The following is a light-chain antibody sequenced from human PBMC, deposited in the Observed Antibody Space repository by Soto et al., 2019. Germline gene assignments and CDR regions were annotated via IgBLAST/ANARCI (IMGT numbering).Light chain of an antibody. CDR1: QSVSSY. V-gene: IGKV3-11*01. CDR3: QQRSNWPPSIT. J-gene: IGKJ5*01. Sequence: EIVLTQSPATLSLSPGERATLSCRASQSVSSYLAWYQQKPGQAPRLLIYDASNRATGIPARFSGSGSGTDFTLTSSSLEPEDFVVYYCQQRSNWPPSITFGQGTRLEIK. CDR2: DAS.